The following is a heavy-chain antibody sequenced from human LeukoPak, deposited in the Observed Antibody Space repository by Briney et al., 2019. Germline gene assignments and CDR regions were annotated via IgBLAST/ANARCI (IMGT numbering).Heavy chain of an antibody. J-gene: IGHJ4*02. CDR2: IYYSGST. V-gene: IGHV4-59*01. Sequence: SETLSLTCTVSGDSISSYYWSWIRQPPGKGLEWIGYIYYSGSTNYNPSLKSRVTISVDTSKNQFSLKLSSVTAADTAVYYCARGYTYYYDSSGYYYFDYWGQGTLVTVSS. CDR1: GDSISSYY. CDR3: ARGYTYYYDSSGYYYFDY. D-gene: IGHD3-22*01.